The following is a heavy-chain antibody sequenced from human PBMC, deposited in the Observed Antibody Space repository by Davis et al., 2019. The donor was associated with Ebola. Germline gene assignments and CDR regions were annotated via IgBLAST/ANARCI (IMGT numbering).Heavy chain of an antibody. V-gene: IGHV3-74*01. CDR3: AKDMVRIAASRGYYYGMDG. Sequence: GESLKISCAASGFTFSSYWMHWVRQAPGKGLVWVSRINSDGSSTSYADSVKGRFTISRDNAKNTLYLQMNRLRAEDTALYYCAKDMVRIAASRGYYYGMDGWGQGTTVTVSS. CDR1: GFTFSSYW. D-gene: IGHD6-6*01. CDR2: INSDGSST. J-gene: IGHJ6*02.